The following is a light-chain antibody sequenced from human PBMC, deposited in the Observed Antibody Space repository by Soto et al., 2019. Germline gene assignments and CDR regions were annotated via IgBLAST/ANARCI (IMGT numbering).Light chain of an antibody. Sequence: QSVLTQPASVSGSPGQSITISCTGTTSDVGAYNLVSWYQQHPDKAPKLMIYEVTKRPSGVSNRFSGSKSCNTASLTISGLQAGDEGAYYCSSYACGNTAVFGGGTKLTVL. CDR1: TSDVGAYNL. J-gene: IGLJ2*01. CDR3: SSYACGNTAV. V-gene: IGLV2-23*02. CDR2: EVT.